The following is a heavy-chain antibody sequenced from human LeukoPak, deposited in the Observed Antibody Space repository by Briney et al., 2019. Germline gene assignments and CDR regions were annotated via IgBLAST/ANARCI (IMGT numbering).Heavy chain of an antibody. Sequence: SVKVSCKASGGTFSSYAISWVRQAPGQGREWVGRIIPILGIANYAQKFQGRVTITADKSTSTAYMELSSLRSEDTAVYYCARPRYDILTGYYSQFDYWGQGTLVTVSS. V-gene: IGHV1-69*04. CDR2: IIPILGIA. D-gene: IGHD3-9*01. J-gene: IGHJ4*02. CDR3: ARPRYDILTGYYSQFDY. CDR1: GGTFSSYA.